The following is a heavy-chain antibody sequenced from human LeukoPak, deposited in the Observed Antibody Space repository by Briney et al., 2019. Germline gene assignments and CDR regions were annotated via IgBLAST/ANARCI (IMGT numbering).Heavy chain of an antibody. CDR1: GYTFTTYT. CDR2: INTGNGNT. CDR3: VRGAKFRFYGSGTYYTSLPFDP. Sequence: ASVKVSCKASGYTFTTYTMHWVRQAPGQRFEWMGWINTGNGNTKYSQEFQDRVTITRDTSASTAYMELSSLRSEDMAVYYCVRGAKFRFYGSGTYYTSLPFDPWGQGTLVTVSS. V-gene: IGHV1-3*03. D-gene: IGHD3-10*01. J-gene: IGHJ5*02.